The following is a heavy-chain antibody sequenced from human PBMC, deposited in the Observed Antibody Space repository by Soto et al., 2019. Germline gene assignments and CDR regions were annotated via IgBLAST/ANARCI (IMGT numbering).Heavy chain of an antibody. CDR2: IGASGAGT. J-gene: IGHJ4*02. CDR3: ALRKTGSYFDY. V-gene: IGHV3-23*01. D-gene: IGHD1-26*01. CDR1: GFTFSSYA. Sequence: GGSLRLSCAASGFTFSSYAMSWVRQAPGKGLEWVSAIGASGAGTYYAEYVKGRFTISGDNSKNTLYLQMNSLRAENTAVYYCALRKTGSYFDYWGQGTLVTVSS.